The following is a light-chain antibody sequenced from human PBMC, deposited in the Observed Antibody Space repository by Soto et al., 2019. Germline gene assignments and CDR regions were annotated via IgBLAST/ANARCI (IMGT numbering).Light chain of an antibody. J-gene: IGKJ2*01. CDR2: KAS. CDR3: EQYISYLYT. Sequence: DIQMTQSPSTLSASVGDRVTITCRASQSISSYLAWYQQKPGKAPKLLIYKASSLESGVPSRFSGSGSGTEFTVTIISLQPDDLATYFCEQYISYLYTFGQGTKLEMK. CDR1: QSISSY. V-gene: IGKV1-5*03.